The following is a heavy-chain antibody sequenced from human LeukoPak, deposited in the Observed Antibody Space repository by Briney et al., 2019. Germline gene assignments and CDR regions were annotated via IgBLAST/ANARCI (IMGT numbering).Heavy chain of an antibody. Sequence: GGSLRLSCAASGFTFSSYAMHWVRQAPGKGLEWVTVISYDGSNKYYADSVKGRFTISRDNSKNTLFLQLNSLRAEDTAVYYCARADNYYDSSGYYEWGQGTLVTVSS. D-gene: IGHD3-22*01. J-gene: IGHJ4*02. V-gene: IGHV3-30*04. CDR3: ARADNYYDSSGYYE. CDR2: ISYDGSNK. CDR1: GFTFSSYA.